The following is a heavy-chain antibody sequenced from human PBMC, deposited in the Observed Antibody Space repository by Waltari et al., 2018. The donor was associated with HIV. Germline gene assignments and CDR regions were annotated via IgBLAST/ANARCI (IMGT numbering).Heavy chain of an antibody. CDR3: AKGAAAAAVEDL. CDR2: ISFDSKTT. J-gene: IGHJ5*02. D-gene: IGHD6-25*01. Sequence: QVQLVQSGGGVVQPGRSLRLSCVASGFTFQSSGMHWVRQAPGKGLEWLAVISFDSKTTHYTDSVRGRFIISRENSKNTLYLRMNNLGPEDTAVYFCAKGAAAAAVEDLWGQGTLVTVSS. V-gene: IGHV3-30*18. CDR1: GFTFQSSG.